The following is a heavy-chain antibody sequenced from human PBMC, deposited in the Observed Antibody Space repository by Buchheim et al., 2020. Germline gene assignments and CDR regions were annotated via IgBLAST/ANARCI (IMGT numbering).Heavy chain of an antibody. V-gene: IGHV3-7*01. Sequence: EVQLVESGGGLVQPGGSLRLSCAASGFTFSSYWMSWVRQAPGKGLEWVANIKQDGSEKYYVDSVKGRFTISRDNAKNSLYLQMNSLRAEDTAVYYCAVEEDVLLWFGESHYVDYWGQGTL. D-gene: IGHD3-10*01. J-gene: IGHJ4*02. CDR1: GFTFSSYW. CDR2: IKQDGSEK. CDR3: AVEEDVLLWFGESHYVDY.